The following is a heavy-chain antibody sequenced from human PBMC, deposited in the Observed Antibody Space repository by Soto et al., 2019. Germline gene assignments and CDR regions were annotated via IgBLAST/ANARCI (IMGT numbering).Heavy chain of an antibody. CDR3: ARGEVTRIEVMDV. CDR1: GYTFVDHY. CDR2: INPRNGDK. J-gene: IGHJ6*02. Sequence: ASVKVSCKTSGYTFVDHYLCWVRQAPGQGLEWMGWINPRNGDKKYAQKFQGRVTMIRDTIITTTYMDLSALTSDDTAVYYRARGEVTRIEVMDVWGPGTTVTVSS. V-gene: IGHV1-2*02. D-gene: IGHD2-21*02.